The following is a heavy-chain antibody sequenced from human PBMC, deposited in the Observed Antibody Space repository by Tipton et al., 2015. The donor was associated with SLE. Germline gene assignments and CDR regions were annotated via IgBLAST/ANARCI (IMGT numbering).Heavy chain of an antibody. V-gene: IGHV4-59*01. CDR2: MHYSGSS. CDR3: ARDQEMSSGENRFDP. CDR1: GDSFTGNY. D-gene: IGHD5-24*01. J-gene: IGHJ5*02. Sequence: TLSLTCTVSGDSFTGNYWSWIRQPPGQGLEWIGCMHYSGSSAYNPSLRSRVTMLVDTSKKQISLKLRSVTAADTAVYYCARDQEMSSGENRFDPWGQGTLVTVSS.